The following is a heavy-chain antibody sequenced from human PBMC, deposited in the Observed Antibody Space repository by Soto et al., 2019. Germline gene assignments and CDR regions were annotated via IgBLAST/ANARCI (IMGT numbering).Heavy chain of an antibody. J-gene: IGHJ6*02. Sequence: PSETLSLTCTVSGGSISSYYWSWIRQPPGKGLEWIGYIYYSGSTNYNPSFKSRVTISVDTSKNQFSLKLSSVTAVDTAVYYCARDRRDGYNYYYYYGMDVWGQGTTVT. D-gene: IGHD5-12*01. CDR3: ARDRRDGYNYYYYYGMDV. CDR2: IYYSGST. CDR1: GGSISSYY. V-gene: IGHV4-59*01.